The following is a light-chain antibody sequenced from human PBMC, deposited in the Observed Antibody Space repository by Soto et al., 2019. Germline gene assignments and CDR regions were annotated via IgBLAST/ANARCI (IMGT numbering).Light chain of an antibody. J-gene: IGLJ1*01. V-gene: IGLV2-23*02. CDR1: SSDVGSYNL. CDR2: EVS. Sequence: QSALTQPASVSGSPGQSITISCTGTSSDVGSYNLVSWYQQQPGKAPKLMIYEVSKRPSGVSNSFSGSKSGNTASLTISGLQAEDEAEYYCCSYAGSSTYVFGTGTKVTVL. CDR3: CSYAGSSTYV.